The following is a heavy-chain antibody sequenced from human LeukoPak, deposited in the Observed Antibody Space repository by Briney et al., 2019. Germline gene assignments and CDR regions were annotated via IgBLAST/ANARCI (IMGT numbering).Heavy chain of an antibody. CDR3: TTERGYSYGYVDY. J-gene: IGHJ4*02. CDR1: GGSFSGYY. V-gene: IGHV3-15*01. D-gene: IGHD5-18*01. Sequence: ETLSLTCAVYGGSFSGYYWSWVRQAPGKGLEWVGRIKSKTDGGTTDYAAPVKGRFTISRDDSKNTLYLQMNSLKTEDTAVYYCTTERGYSYGYVDYWGQGTLVTVSS. CDR2: IKSKTDGGTT.